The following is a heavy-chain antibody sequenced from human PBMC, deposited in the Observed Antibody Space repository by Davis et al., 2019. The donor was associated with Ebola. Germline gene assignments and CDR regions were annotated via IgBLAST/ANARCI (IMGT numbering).Heavy chain of an antibody. J-gene: IGHJ4*02. CDR2: MNPNSGNT. CDR3: ARAIRDYYDSSGYYYRDY. CDR1: GYTFTSYD. Sequence: ASVKVSCKASGYTFTSYDIYWVRQATGQGLEWMGWMNPNSGNTGYAQKFQGRVTMTRNTSISTAYMELSSLRSEDTAVYYCARAIRDYYDSSGYYYRDYWGQGTLVTVSS. V-gene: IGHV1-8*01. D-gene: IGHD3-22*01.